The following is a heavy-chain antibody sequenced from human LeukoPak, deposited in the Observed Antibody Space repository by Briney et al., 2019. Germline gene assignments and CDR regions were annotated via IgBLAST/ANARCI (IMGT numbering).Heavy chain of an antibody. Sequence: GRSLRLFCAASGFTFSSYGMHWVRQAPGKGLEWVAVIWYDGSNKYYADSVKGRFTISRDNSKNTLYLQMTSLRAEDTAVYYCARVLSYYYDSGGYAPDYWGQGTLVTVSS. D-gene: IGHD3-22*01. CDR1: GFTFSSYG. CDR3: ARVLSYYYDSGGYAPDY. CDR2: IWYDGSNK. J-gene: IGHJ4*02. V-gene: IGHV3-33*01.